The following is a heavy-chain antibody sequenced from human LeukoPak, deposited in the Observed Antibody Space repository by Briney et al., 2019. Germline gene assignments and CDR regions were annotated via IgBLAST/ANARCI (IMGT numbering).Heavy chain of an antibody. CDR1: GFTFSSYS. CDR2: ISTTSDVT. Sequence: GGSLRLSCAASGFTFSSYSMNWVRQAPGQGLEWLSYISTTSDVTYYADSVKGRFTISRDNAKNSLYLQMNSLRVEDTAVYFCARGGLGSWTFGYWGQGTLVTVSS. CDR3: ARGGLGSWTFGY. V-gene: IGHV3-48*04. D-gene: IGHD1-26*01. J-gene: IGHJ4*02.